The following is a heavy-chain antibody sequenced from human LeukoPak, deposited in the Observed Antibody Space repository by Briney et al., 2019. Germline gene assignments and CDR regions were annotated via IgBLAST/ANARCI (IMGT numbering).Heavy chain of an antibody. CDR3: ATADKFSNWYVFDY. Sequence: SVKVSCKASGGTFISYAISWARQAPGQGLEWMGGIVPIFGTANYAQKFQGRVTITADESTSTAYMELISLRSEDTAVYYCATADKFSNWYVFDYWGQGTLVTVSS. J-gene: IGHJ4*02. CDR2: IVPIFGTA. V-gene: IGHV1-69*13. D-gene: IGHD6-13*01. CDR1: GGTFISYA.